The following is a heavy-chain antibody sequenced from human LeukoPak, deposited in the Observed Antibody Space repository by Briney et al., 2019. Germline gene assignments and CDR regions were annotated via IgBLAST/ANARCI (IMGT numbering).Heavy chain of an antibody. CDR2: INHSGST. D-gene: IGHD3-22*01. CDR3: AREHYYDSSGFDY. Sequence: SETLSLTCAVYGGSFSGYYWSWIRQPPGKGLEWIGEINHSGSTNYNPSLKSRVAISVDTSKNQFSLKLSSVTAADTAVYYCAREHYYDSSGFDYWGQGTLVTVSS. J-gene: IGHJ4*02. CDR1: GGSFSGYY. V-gene: IGHV4-34*01.